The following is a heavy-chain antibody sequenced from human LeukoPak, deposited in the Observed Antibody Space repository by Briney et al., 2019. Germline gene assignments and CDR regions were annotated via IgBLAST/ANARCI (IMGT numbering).Heavy chain of an antibody. Sequence: GGSLRLSCAASGFTFSSYGMHWVRQAPGKGLEWVAFIRYGGSNKYYADSVKGRFTISRDNSKNTLYLQMNSLRAEDTAVYYCSTSCYDMCDYWGQGTLVTVSS. D-gene: IGHD2-2*01. CDR3: STSCYDMCDY. J-gene: IGHJ4*02. V-gene: IGHV3-30*02. CDR1: GFTFSSYG. CDR2: IRYGGSNK.